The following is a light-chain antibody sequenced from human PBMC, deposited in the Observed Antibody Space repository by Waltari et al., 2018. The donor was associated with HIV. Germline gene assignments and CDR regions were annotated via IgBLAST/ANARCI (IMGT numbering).Light chain of an antibody. CDR1: RSNLGSIA. Sequence: HSALTQPPSASGTPGQRVTIPCSGGRSNLGSIAVSWYHQGPGTALKLLIYKNNQRPAGVTDLFVGCSSGTSASLAISVLQSEEEADYFCSAWDDNLDAALVGGGTKLTVL. CDR3: SAWDDNLDAAL. J-gene: IGLJ2*01. V-gene: IGLV1-44*01. CDR2: KNN.